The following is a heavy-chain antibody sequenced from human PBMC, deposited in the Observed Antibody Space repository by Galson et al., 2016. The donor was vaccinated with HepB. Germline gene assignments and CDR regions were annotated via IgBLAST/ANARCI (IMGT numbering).Heavy chain of an antibody. J-gene: IGHJ4*02. CDR2: ISISGDTT. CDR1: GLTFRDHA. Sequence: SLRLSCAVSGLTFRDHAMSWVRQAPGQGLEWVSSISISGDTTNYADSLRGRSTISRDNSKNTLYLQMNSLRVEDTATHFCANEIRPKDYWGQGTLVIVSS. CDR3: ANEIRPKDY. V-gene: IGHV3-23*01.